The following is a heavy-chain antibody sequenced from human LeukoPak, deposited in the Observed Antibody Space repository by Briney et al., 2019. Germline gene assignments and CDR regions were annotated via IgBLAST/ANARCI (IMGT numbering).Heavy chain of an antibody. V-gene: IGHV4-4*07. CDR1: GVSISSYY. CDR2: THISGRT. D-gene: IGHD7-27*01. Sequence: SETLSLTCTVSGVSISSYYWSWIRQPAGKGLEWIGRTHISGRTNYNSSLKSRVTMSVDTSKNQFSLKLSSVTAADTAVYYCARHYSITGGRLSGYWLDPWGQGTLVTVSS. J-gene: IGHJ5*02. CDR3: ARHYSITGGRLSGYWLDP.